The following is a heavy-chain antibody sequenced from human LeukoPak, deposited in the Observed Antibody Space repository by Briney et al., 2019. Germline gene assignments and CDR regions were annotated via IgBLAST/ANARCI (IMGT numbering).Heavy chain of an antibody. J-gene: IGHJ1*01. CDR1: GFTFDDYA. V-gene: IGHV3-9*01. D-gene: IGHD3-3*01. Sequence: GGSLRLSCAASGFTFDDYAMHWVRQAPGKGLEWVSGISWNSGSIGYADSVKGRFTISRDNAKNSLYLQMNSLRAEDTALYYCAKDSNYDFWSGYSKYFQHWGQGTLVTVSS. CDR2: ISWNSGSI. CDR3: AKDSNYDFWSGYSKYFQH.